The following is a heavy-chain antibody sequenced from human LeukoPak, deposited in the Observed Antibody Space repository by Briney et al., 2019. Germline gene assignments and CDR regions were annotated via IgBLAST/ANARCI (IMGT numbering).Heavy chain of an antibody. Sequence: GGSLRLSCAASGFIFSNYAMYWVRQAPGKGLESVAAISTKGGSTSYADSVKGRMTISRDDSKNTLFLQMGSLTTDDMGLYFCARDRSGAFDYWGQGTLVTVSS. D-gene: IGHD6-19*01. CDR1: GFIFSNYA. CDR3: ARDRSGAFDY. V-gene: IGHV3-64*02. J-gene: IGHJ4*02. CDR2: ISTKGGST.